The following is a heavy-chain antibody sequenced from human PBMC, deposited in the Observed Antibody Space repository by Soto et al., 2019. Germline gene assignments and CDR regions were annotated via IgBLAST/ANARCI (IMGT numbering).Heavy chain of an antibody. CDR2: IIPIFGTA. D-gene: IGHD2-2*01. V-gene: IGHV1-69*06. CDR3: ATELHGCRSTSFPFDR. J-gene: IGHJ5*02. CDR1: ANPSSSCA. Sequence: SVKVPCYACANPSSSCAISSVRQAPGQGLEWMGGIIPIFGTANYAQQLQGRLTITADKFTSTAYMETRSFRSEDTAVYYCATELHGCRSTSFPFDRWVQGTLVTVSP.